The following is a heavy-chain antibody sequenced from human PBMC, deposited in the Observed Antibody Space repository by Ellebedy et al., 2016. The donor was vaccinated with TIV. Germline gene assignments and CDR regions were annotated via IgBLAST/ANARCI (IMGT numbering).Heavy chain of an antibody. CDR1: GFIFSRYA. V-gene: IGHV1-3*01. CDR2: VDGDNVNT. D-gene: IGHD2-8*02. Sequence: AASVKVSCKASGFIFSRYAIHWVRQAPGQRPEWMGWVDGDNVNTKYSQHLQGRVTITRDTSASTVYMELSSLKSEDTAVYYCARDGWETGASKTFDYWGQGTLVTVSS. CDR3: ARDGWETGASKTFDY. J-gene: IGHJ4*02.